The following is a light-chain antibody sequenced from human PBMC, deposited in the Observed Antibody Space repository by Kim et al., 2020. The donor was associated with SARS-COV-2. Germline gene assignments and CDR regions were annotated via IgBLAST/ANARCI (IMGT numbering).Light chain of an antibody. J-gene: IGLJ1*01. CDR1: GANIGAGYE. CDR2: GYT. Sequence: QRLAITGTGGGANIGAGYEVHWYQQLPGTAPNVLIYGYTNRPSGVPDRFSGSKSGTSASLAITALQAEDEADYYCQSYDSSLSGYVFGTGTKVTVL. CDR3: QSYDSSLSGYV. V-gene: IGLV1-40*01.